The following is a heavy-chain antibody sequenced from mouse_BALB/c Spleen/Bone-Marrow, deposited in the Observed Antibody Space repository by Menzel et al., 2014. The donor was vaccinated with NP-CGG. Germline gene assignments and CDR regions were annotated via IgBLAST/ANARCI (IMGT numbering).Heavy chain of an antibody. CDR1: GFNIKDTY. CDR3: ARGEDYAMDY. Sequence: VQLQQSGAELVKPGASVKLSCTASGFNIKDTYMHWVKQRPEQGLEWIGRIDPANGNTKYDPKFQGKATITADTSSNTAYLQLSSLTSEDTAVYDCARGEDYAMDYWGQGTAVTGSS. V-gene: IGHV14-3*02. CDR2: IDPANGNT. J-gene: IGHJ4*01.